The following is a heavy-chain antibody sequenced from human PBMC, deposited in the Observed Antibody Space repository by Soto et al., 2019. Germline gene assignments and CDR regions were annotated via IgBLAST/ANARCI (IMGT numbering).Heavy chain of an antibody. D-gene: IGHD2-2*01. Sequence: QVQLVQSGSEVKRPGSSVKVSCKTSGGIFKYFDIGWVRQSPGQGLEWMGEIIPLFNATNYAQKFRGRVTVTADESTRTAYMELTRLTYDETAVYFCAINAERNAQKFDFWGQGTLVTVSS. J-gene: IGHJ4*02. CDR3: AINAERNAQKFDF. CDR2: IIPLFNAT. CDR1: GGIFKYFD. V-gene: IGHV1-69*01.